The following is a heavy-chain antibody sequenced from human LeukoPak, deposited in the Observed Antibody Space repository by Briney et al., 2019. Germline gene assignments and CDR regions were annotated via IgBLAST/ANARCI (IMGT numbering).Heavy chain of an antibody. J-gene: IGHJ4*02. CDR1: GGSLSSRSNY. Sequence: SETLSLTCTVSGGSLSSRSNYWGWIRQPPGKGLEWIGSMYYSGSTYYTPSLKSRVTISVDTSKNPVSLKLSSVTAADTAVYYCARHPSGGSYYYWGQGALVTVSS. D-gene: IGHD1-26*01. V-gene: IGHV4-39*01. CDR3: ARHPSGGSYYY. CDR2: MYYSGST.